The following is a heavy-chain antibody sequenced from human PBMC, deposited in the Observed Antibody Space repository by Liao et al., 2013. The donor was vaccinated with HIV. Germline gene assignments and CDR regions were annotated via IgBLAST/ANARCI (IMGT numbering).Heavy chain of an antibody. D-gene: IGHD5-18*01. CDR2: IYYSGST. CDR1: GGSISNYY. J-gene: IGHJ3*02. CDR3: ARSLYSYGRADAFDI. Sequence: QVQLQESGPGLVKPSETLSLTCSVSGGSISNYYWSWIRQPPGKGLEWIGCIYYSGSTNYNPSLKSRVTISVDTSKNQFSLKLSSVTAADTAVYYCARSLYSYGRADAFDIWGQGTMVTVSS. V-gene: IGHV4-59*01.